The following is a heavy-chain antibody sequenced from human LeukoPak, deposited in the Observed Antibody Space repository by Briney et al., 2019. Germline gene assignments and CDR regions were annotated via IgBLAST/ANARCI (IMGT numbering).Heavy chain of an antibody. D-gene: IGHD3-10*01. CDR3: ARDKFYYGSGSYSGYYMDV. CDR2: MNPNSGNT. J-gene: IGHJ6*03. Sequence: ASVKVSCKASGYTFTSYDINWVRQATGQGLEWMGWMNPNSGNTGYAQKFQGRVSMTRDMSTNTVYMELSSLRSEDTAVYYCARDKFYYGSGSYSGYYMDVWGKGTTVAVSS. V-gene: IGHV1-8*01. CDR1: GYTFTSYD.